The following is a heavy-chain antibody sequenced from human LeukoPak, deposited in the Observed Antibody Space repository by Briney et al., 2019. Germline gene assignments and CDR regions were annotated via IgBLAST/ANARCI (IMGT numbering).Heavy chain of an antibody. CDR1: GGSFSGYH. J-gene: IGHJ5*02. Sequence: SETLSLTCAVYGGSFSGYHWSWIRQPPGKGLEWIGEINHSGSTNYNPSLKSRVTISVDTSKNQFSLKLSSVTAADTAVYYCARGGPIYSSSWYWFDPWGQGTLVTVSS. V-gene: IGHV4-34*01. CDR3: ARGGPIYSSSWYWFDP. D-gene: IGHD6-13*01. CDR2: INHSGST.